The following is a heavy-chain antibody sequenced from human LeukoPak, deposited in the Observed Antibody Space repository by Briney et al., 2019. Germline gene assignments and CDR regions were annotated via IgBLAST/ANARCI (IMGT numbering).Heavy chain of an antibody. Sequence: GGSLRLSCAASGFTVNSNYMSWVRRAPGKGLEWVSVIYSGGSTHYADSLEGRITISRDNSKNTLYLQMNSPRAEDTAVYYCARGGSYPNDPFDIWGQGTMVTVSS. CDR2: IYSGGST. CDR1: GFTVNSNY. V-gene: IGHV3-53*01. J-gene: IGHJ3*02. CDR3: ARGGSYPNDPFDI. D-gene: IGHD1-26*01.